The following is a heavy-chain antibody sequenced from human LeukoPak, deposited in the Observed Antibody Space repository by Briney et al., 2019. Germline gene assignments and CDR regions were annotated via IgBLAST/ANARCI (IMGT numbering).Heavy chain of an antibody. Sequence: ASVKVSCKASGYTFTSYDINWVRQAAGQGLEWMGLMNPNSGNTGYAQKFQGRVTITRNTSISTAYMELSSLRSEDTAVYYCARGRQQLVIDYWGQGTLVTVSS. J-gene: IGHJ4*02. D-gene: IGHD6-13*01. V-gene: IGHV1-8*03. CDR1: GYTFTSYD. CDR2: MNPNSGNT. CDR3: ARGRQQLVIDY.